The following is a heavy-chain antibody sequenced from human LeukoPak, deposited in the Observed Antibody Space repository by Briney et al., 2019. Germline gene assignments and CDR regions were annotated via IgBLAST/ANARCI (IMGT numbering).Heavy chain of an antibody. J-gene: IGHJ5*02. CDR3: ARGIAARPKRRYNWFDP. V-gene: IGHV3-11*01. CDR1: GFTFSDYY. Sequence: GGSLRLSCAASGFTFSDYYMSWIRQALGKGLEWVSYISSSGSTIYYADSVKGRFTISRDNAKNSLYLQMNSLRAEDTAVYYCARGIAARPKRRYNWFDPWGQGTLVTVSS. CDR2: ISSSGSTI. D-gene: IGHD6-6*01.